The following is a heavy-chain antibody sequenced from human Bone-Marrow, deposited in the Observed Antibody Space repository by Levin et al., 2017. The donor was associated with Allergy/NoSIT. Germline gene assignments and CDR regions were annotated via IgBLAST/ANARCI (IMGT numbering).Heavy chain of an antibody. V-gene: IGHV3-53*01. Sequence: GGSLRLSCAASGFTVSSNYMSWVRQAPGKGPEWVSVIYSGGSTYYADSVKGRFTISRDNSKNTLYLQMNSLSAEDTAVYYCASGWFGELFAHWGQGTLVTVSS. CDR3: ASGWFGELFAH. J-gene: IGHJ4*02. CDR1: GFTVSSNY. CDR2: IYSGGST. D-gene: IGHD3-10*01.